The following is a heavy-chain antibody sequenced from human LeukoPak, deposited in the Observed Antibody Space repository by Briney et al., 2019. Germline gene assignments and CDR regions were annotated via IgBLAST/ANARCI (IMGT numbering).Heavy chain of an antibody. V-gene: IGHV4-59*08. CDR1: GGSISNY. D-gene: IGHD6-19*01. Sequence: PSETLSLTCTVSGGSISNYWSWIRQPPGKGLEWIGYIYYSGSTNYNPSLKSRVSISVDTSKNQFFLKLSSVTAADTAVYYRASISSGWYAASAEYFQHWGQGTLVTVSS. CDR2: IYYSGST. CDR3: ASISSGWYAASAEYFQH. J-gene: IGHJ1*01.